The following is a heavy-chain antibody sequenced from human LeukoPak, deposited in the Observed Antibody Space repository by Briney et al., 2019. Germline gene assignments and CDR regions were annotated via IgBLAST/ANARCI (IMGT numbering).Heavy chain of an antibody. CDR2: ISSSSSYI. CDR1: GFTFSSYS. Sequence: GESLRLSCAASGFTFSSYSMNWVRQAPGKGLEWVSSISSSSSYIYYADSVKGRFTISRDNAKNSLYLQMNSLRAEDTAVYYCARGITGTRLFDYWGQGTLVTVSS. D-gene: IGHD1-7*01. V-gene: IGHV3-21*01. CDR3: ARGITGTRLFDY. J-gene: IGHJ4*02.